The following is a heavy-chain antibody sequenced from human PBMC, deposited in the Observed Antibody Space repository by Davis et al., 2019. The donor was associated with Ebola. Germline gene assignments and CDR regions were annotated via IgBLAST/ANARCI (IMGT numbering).Heavy chain of an antibody. CDR3: ARVGGYDYEAYYYYGMDV. CDR1: GYTFTSYY. V-gene: IGHV1-46*01. J-gene: IGHJ6*02. CDR2: INPSGGST. D-gene: IGHD5-12*01. Sequence: ASVKVSCKASGYTFTSYYMHWVRQAPGQGLEWMGIINPSGGSTSYAQKFQGRVTMTRDTSTSTVYMELSSLRSEDTAVYYCARVGGYDYEAYYYYGMDVWGQGTTVTVSS.